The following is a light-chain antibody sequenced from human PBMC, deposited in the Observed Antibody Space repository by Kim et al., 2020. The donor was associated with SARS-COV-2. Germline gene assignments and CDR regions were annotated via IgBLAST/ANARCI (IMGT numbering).Light chain of an antibody. V-gene: IGKV1-16*02. CDR1: QDIGIH. CDR3: LQYNGYPYT. Sequence: SASVGDIVTSTCLASQDIGIHLAWFQQKSGKAPKFLIYAASSLQSGVPSKFSGSGSGTDFTLTISSLQPEDFATYYCLQYNGYPYTFGQGTKLEI. J-gene: IGKJ2*01. CDR2: AAS.